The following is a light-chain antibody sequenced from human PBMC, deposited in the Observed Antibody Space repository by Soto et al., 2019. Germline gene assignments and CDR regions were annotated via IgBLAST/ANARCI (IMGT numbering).Light chain of an antibody. V-gene: IGKV3-15*01. J-gene: IGKJ1*01. Sequence: EIVLTQSPATLSVSPGEAATLSCRASQSVGNNLAWYQQKPGQAPRLLISGVSSRATGVSVRFSGSGSGTEFTLTISSLHSEDFAVYYCQQYNNWPPWTFGQGTKVEIK. CDR2: GVS. CDR3: QQYNNWPPWT. CDR1: QSVGNN.